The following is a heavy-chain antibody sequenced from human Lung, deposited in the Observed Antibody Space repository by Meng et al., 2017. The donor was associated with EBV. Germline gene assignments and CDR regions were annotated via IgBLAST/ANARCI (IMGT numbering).Heavy chain of an antibody. Sequence: QVTLQESGPGLVKPPQTLSLTCTVSGGSISSGGHYWSWIRQHPGKGLEWIGYIYYSGSTYYNPSLKSLVSISVDTSNNQFSLKLSSVTAADTAVYYCARAVDTGYFDYWGQGTLVTVSS. CDR2: IYYSGST. CDR1: GGSISSGGHY. J-gene: IGHJ4*02. D-gene: IGHD5-18*01. V-gene: IGHV4-31*01. CDR3: ARAVDTGYFDY.